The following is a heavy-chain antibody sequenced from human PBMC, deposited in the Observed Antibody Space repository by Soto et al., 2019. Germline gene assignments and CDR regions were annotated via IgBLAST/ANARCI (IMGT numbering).Heavy chain of an antibody. CDR2: KPYTGSP. Sequence: PSETLSLTCSVSGDSVSRGSYHWSWIRQPPGKGLEWIGFKPYTGSPDYNPSLKSRVVISIDRSKNQFSLKLSSVTATDTTVYFCAKVGWGGDSWGQGTLVTVSS. CDR1: GDSVSRGSYH. CDR3: AKVGWGGDS. D-gene: IGHD7-27*01. V-gene: IGHV4-61*01. J-gene: IGHJ4*02.